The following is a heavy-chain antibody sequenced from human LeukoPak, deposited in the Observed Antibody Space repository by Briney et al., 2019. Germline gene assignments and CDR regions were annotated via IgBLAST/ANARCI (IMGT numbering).Heavy chain of an antibody. J-gene: IGHJ4*02. Sequence: GASVKVSCKASGYTFTGYYMHRVRQAPGQGLEWLGWISGYTGHTNYVQKIQGRVTMTTDTSTNTAYMELRSLRSDDTAVYYCARGPGIAVAGVFDYWGQGSLVTVSS. CDR2: ISGYTGHT. D-gene: IGHD6-19*01. V-gene: IGHV1-18*04. CDR3: ARGPGIAVAGVFDY. CDR1: GYTFTGYY.